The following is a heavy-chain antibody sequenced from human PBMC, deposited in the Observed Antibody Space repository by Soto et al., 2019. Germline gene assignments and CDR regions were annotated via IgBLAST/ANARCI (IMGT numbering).Heavy chain of an antibody. J-gene: IGHJ6*02. Sequence: PGESLKISYKGSGYGFTSYWLGWVRQMPGKGLEWMGIIYPGDSDTSYSPSFQGHVTISADKSISTAYLQWSSLKASDTAMYYCARRGILTGSEHYYYYYGMDVWGQGTTVTVSS. V-gene: IGHV5-51*01. CDR3: ARRGILTGSEHYYYYYGMDV. D-gene: IGHD3-9*01. CDR2: IYPGDSDT. CDR1: GYGFTSYW.